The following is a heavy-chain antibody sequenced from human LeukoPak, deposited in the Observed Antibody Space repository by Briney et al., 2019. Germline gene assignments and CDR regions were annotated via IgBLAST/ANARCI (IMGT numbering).Heavy chain of an antibody. J-gene: IGHJ4*02. V-gene: IGHV4-4*09. CDR1: GGSISTDY. Sequence: SETLSLTCTVSGGSISTDYWNWIRQPPGKGLEWIGYIYPSGRSNYSPSLKSRVTISADTSKRQFSLKLSSVTAADTAVYYCASFYYGSGLAVDYWGQGILVTVSS. D-gene: IGHD3-10*01. CDR3: ASFYYGSGLAVDY. CDR2: IYPSGRS.